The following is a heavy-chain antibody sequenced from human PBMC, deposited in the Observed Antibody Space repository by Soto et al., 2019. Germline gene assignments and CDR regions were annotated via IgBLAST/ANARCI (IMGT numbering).Heavy chain of an antibody. J-gene: IGHJ3*02. Sequence: SETLSLTCAVYGGSFSGYYWSWIRQPPGKGLEWIGEINHSGSTNYNPSLKSRVTISVDTSKNQFSLKLSSVTAADTALYYCARVERGTATTVVDDFDIWGQGTMVNVSS. CDR2: INHSGST. D-gene: IGHD1-1*01. CDR3: ARVERGTATTVVDDFDI. V-gene: IGHV4-34*01. CDR1: GGSFSGYY.